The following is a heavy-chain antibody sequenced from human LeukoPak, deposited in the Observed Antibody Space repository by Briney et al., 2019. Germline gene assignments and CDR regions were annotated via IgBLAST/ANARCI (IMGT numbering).Heavy chain of an antibody. CDR2: ISGSGGRT. CDR3: AKSPPRCSGGSCYGY. D-gene: IGHD2-15*01. CDR1: GFAFSSFA. V-gene: IGHV3-23*01. Sequence: GGSLSLSCAASGFAFSSFALSWVRQAPGKGLEWISGISGSGGRTDYADSVKGRFTNSRDNSKNTLYLQMSSLRADDTALYYCAKSPPRCSGGSCYGYWGQGTLVTVSS. J-gene: IGHJ4*02.